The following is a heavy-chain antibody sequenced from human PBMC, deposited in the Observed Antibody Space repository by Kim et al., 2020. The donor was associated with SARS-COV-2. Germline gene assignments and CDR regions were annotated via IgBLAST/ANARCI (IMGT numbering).Heavy chain of an antibody. V-gene: IGHV3-21*01. Sequence: SSSYIYYADSVKGRFTISGDNAKNSLYLQMNSLRAEDTAVYYCASSSWSYWGQGTLVTVSS. D-gene: IGHD6-13*01. J-gene: IGHJ4*02. CDR3: ASSSWSY. CDR2: SSSYI.